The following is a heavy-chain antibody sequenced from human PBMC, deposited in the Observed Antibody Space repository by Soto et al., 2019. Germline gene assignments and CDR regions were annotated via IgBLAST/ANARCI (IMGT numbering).Heavy chain of an antibody. CDR2: FFYGGST. J-gene: IGHJ2*01. Sequence: PSETLSLTCTVSAGSVSSDNYYLAWIRQPPGKGLEGIGYFFYGGSTSYNTSLKSRVTISVDASKDKVSLKLTSVTAADTAVYYCARERNLNYSDSSGFHSQWYFDLWGRGTLVTVSS. D-gene: IGHD3-22*01. V-gene: IGHV4-61*01. CDR1: AGSVSSDNYY. CDR3: ARERNLNYSDSSGFHSQWYFDL.